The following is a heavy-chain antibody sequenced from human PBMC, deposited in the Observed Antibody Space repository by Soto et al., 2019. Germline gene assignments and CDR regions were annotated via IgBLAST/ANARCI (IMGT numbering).Heavy chain of an antibody. CDR3: AKEKISNSCCNMFDP. CDR1: GFIFSSYA. CDR2: ISGSGGST. D-gene: IGHD2-2*01. Sequence: ELQLLESGGGLVQPGGSLRLSCAASGFIFSSYAMSWVRQAPGKGLEWVSAISGSGGSTYYADSVKGRFTISRDNSKNTLELQMNSKRAEDTAVYYLAKEKISNSCCNMFDPCCEGTLVTVSS. J-gene: IGHJ5*02. V-gene: IGHV3-23*01.